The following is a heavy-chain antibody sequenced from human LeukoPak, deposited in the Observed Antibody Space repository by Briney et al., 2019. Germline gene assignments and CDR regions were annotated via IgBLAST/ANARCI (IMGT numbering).Heavy chain of an antibody. Sequence: GESLKISCKGSGYSFTSYWIGWVRQMPGKGLEWMGIIYPGDSDTRYSPSFQGQVTISADKSIRTAYLQWSSLNASDTAVYYCARHYYKSSWFDYWGQGTLVTVSS. CDR1: GYSFTSYW. J-gene: IGHJ4*02. V-gene: IGHV5-51*01. CDR3: ARHYYKSSWFDY. D-gene: IGHD6-13*01. CDR2: IYPGDSDT.